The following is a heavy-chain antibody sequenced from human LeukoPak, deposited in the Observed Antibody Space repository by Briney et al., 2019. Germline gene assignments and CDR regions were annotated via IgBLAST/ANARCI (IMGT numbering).Heavy chain of an antibody. V-gene: IGHV4-4*02. D-gene: IGHD1-14*01. CDR2: IYHGGST. CDR3: ARDRGPTGCDFDY. CDR1: GGSISSGNW. Sequence: SETLSLTCAVSGGSISSGNWWSWARQPPGRGLEWIGEIYHGGSTNYNPSLKSRVTISVDKSKNQFSLKLNSVTAADTAVYYCARDRGPTGCDFDYWGQGTLVTVSS. J-gene: IGHJ4*02.